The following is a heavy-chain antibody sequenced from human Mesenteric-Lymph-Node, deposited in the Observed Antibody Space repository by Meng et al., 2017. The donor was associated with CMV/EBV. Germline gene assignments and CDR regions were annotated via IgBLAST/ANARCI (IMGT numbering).Heavy chain of an antibody. CDR1: GFTFSSYG. CDR2: IWYDGSNK. J-gene: IGHJ6*02. D-gene: IGHD3-3*01. V-gene: IGHV3-33*06. CDR3: AKDHNPTYYDFWSGYRSYYYGMDV. Sequence: GGSLRLSCAASGFTFSSYGMHWVRQAPGKGLEWVAVIWYDGSNKYYADSVKGRFTISRDNSKNTLYLQMNSLRAEDTAVYYCAKDHNPTYYDFWSGYRSYYYGMDVWGQGTTVTVSS.